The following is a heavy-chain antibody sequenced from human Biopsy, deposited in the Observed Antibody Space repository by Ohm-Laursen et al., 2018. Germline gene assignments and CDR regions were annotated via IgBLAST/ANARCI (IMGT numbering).Heavy chain of an antibody. CDR2: IIPILRTT. J-gene: IGHJ4*02. CDR1: TGTFNSYG. CDR3: AREAIGYQLPRDD. Sequence: GSSVKVSCKAPTGTFNSYGIIWVRQAPGQGLEWMGRIIPILRTTAYAQTFLGRVTITADSPTSTVDMELTSLTSDDTAVYFCAREAIGYQLPRDDWGQGTLVTVSS. V-gene: IGHV1-69*11. D-gene: IGHD2-2*01.